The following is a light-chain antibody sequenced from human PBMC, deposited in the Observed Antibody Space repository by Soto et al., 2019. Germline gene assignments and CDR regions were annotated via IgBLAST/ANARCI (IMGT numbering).Light chain of an antibody. J-gene: IGKJ5*01. V-gene: IGKV1-39*01. CDR1: QSISIY. CDR3: QQGYSIPIT. Sequence: DIQMTQSPSSLSASVGDSVTITCRASQSISIYLNWYQQRPGKAPKLLIFTASNLQSGVPSRFSGSGSGTDFTLTITSLQPEDFAIYYCQQGYSIPITFGQGTRLEIK. CDR2: TAS.